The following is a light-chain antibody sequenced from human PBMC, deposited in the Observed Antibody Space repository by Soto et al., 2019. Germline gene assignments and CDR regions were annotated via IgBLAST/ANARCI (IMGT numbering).Light chain of an antibody. CDR2: GAS. J-gene: IGKJ5*01. CDR1: QSVSSN. CDR3: QQYSTWPSIT. Sequence: EIVMTQSPVTLSVSPGERVTLSCRASQSVSSNLAWYQQKPGQAPRLLIYGASTRATGIPARFSGSGSGTEFTLTISGLQSEDFAVYYCQQYSTWPSITFGQGTRLEIK. V-gene: IGKV3-15*01.